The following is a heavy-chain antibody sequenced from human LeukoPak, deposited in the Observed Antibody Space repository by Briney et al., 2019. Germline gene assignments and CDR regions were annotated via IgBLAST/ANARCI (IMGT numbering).Heavy chain of an antibody. V-gene: IGHV3-23*01. D-gene: IGHD3-16*01. CDR2: ITGYGDST. Sequence: GGSLRLSCTASGITFDGYAMSWVRQAPEKGLEWVSSITGYGDSTYYADSVKGRFTISRDNSKNTLSLQMNSLRVDDTAVYYCAKGGRGMNWFDPWGQGTLVTISS. CDR3: AKGGRGMNWFDP. CDR1: GITFDGYA. J-gene: IGHJ5*02.